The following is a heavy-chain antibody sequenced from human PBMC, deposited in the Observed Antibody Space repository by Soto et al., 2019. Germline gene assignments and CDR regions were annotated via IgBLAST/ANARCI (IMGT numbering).Heavy chain of an antibody. CDR3: ARATGSNHPFDY. D-gene: IGHD2-2*01. V-gene: IGHV3-74*01. CDR2: ISTDGSSI. Sequence: GGSLRLSCAASGFTFSSYAMSWVRQGPGKGLVWVSRISTDGSSITYADSVKGRFTISRDNAKNTLYLQMNSLRAEDTAVYYCARATGSNHPFDYWGQGALVTAPQ. J-gene: IGHJ4*02. CDR1: GFTFSSYA.